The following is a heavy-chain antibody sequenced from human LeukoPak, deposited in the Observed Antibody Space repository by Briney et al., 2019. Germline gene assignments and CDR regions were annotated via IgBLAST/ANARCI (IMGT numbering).Heavy chain of an antibody. J-gene: IGHJ4*02. D-gene: IGHD3-16*01. CDR3: AREVGGGASGQ. CDR1: GFTVSSNY. CDR2: IYSDGTI. Sequence: GGSLRLSCAASGFTVSSNYMCWVRQVPGKGLEWVSVIYSDGTISYADSVKGRFTISRDNSENTLYLQMNSLRVEDTAVYYCAREVGGGASGQWGQGTLVTVSS. V-gene: IGHV3-66*01.